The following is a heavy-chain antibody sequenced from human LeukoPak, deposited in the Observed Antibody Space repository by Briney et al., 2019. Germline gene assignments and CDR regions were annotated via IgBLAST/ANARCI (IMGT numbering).Heavy chain of an antibody. CDR1: GYTFTSYD. CDR3: VRGPRFCSGGSCFMMDY. D-gene: IGHD2-15*01. V-gene: IGHV1-8*03. J-gene: IGHJ4*02. Sequence: GASVKVSCKASGYTFTSYDINWVRQATGQGLEWMGWMNPNSGNTGYAQKFQGRVTITRNTSISTAYMELSSLRSEDTAVYYCVRGPRFCSGGSCFMMDYWGQGTLVTVSS. CDR2: MNPNSGNT.